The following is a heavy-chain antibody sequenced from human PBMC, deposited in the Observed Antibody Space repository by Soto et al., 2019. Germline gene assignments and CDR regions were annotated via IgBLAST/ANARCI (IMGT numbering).Heavy chain of an antibody. D-gene: IGHD2-8*01. V-gene: IGHV3-30-3*01. CDR2: ISYDGSNK. CDR3: AKTRGAMIYAISVYGMDV. Sequence: GGSLRLSCAASGFTFSIYAMHWVRQAPGKGLEWVAVISYDGSNKYYADSVKGRFTISRDNSKNTLYLQMNSLRAEDTAVYYCAKTRGAMIYAISVYGMDVWGQGTTVTVSS. J-gene: IGHJ6*02. CDR1: GFTFSIYA.